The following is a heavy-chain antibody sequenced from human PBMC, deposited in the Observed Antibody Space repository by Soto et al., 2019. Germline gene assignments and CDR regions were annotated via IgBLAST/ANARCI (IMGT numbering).Heavy chain of an antibody. J-gene: IGHJ6*02. Sequence: ASVKVSCKASGYTFTGYYMHWVRQAPGQGLEWMGWINPNSGGTNYAQKFQGRVTMTRDTSISTAYMELSRLRSDDTAVYYCARVRYDILTGPEMDVWGQGTTVTVSS. V-gene: IGHV1-2*02. CDR2: INPNSGGT. CDR1: GYTFTGYY. CDR3: ARVRYDILTGPEMDV. D-gene: IGHD3-9*01.